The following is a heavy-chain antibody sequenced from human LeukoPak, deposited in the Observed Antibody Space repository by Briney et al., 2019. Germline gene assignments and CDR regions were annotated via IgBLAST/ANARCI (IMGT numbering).Heavy chain of an antibody. V-gene: IGHV3-33*08. CDR2: IWYDGNNK. D-gene: IGHD4-17*01. Sequence: GGSLRLSCAASGFTFSGFGMHWVRQAPGKGLEWVAVIWYDGNNKYYADSVKGRFTISRDSSKNTMYLQMNSLRAEDTAVYYCAREHTTVTSLLDYWGQGTLVTVSS. CDR3: AREHTTVTSLLDY. J-gene: IGHJ4*02. CDR1: GFTFSGFG.